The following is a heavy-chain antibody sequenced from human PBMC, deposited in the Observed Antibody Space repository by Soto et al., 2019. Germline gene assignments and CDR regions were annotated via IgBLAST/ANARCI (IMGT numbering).Heavy chain of an antibody. CDR2: IWYDGSNK. CDR1: GFTFSSYG. J-gene: IGHJ3*02. CDR3: ARDYYYDSSGYPHDAFDI. D-gene: IGHD3-22*01. Sequence: GGSLRLSCAASGFTFSSYGMHWVRQAPGKGLEWVAVIWYDGSNKYYADSVKGRFTISRDNSKNTLYLQMNSLRAEDTAVYYCARDYYYDSSGYPHDAFDIWGQGTMVTVSS. V-gene: IGHV3-33*01.